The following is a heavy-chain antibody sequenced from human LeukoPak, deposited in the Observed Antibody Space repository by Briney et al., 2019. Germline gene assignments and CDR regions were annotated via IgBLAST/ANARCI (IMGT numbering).Heavy chain of an antibody. Sequence: PSETLSLTCTVSGGSISSYYWSWIRQPPGKGLEWIGYIYYSGSTNYNPSLKSRVTISVDTSKNQFSLKLSSVTAADTAVYYCARIPMYSGSYYFDYWGQGTLVTVSS. CDR2: IYYSGST. CDR3: ARIPMYSGSYYFDY. V-gene: IGHV4-59*08. J-gene: IGHJ4*02. D-gene: IGHD1-26*01. CDR1: GGSISSYY.